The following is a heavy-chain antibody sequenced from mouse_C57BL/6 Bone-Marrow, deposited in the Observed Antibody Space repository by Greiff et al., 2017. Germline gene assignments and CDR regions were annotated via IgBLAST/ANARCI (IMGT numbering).Heavy chain of an antibody. J-gene: IGHJ2*01. D-gene: IGHD1-1*01. CDR2: ILPGSGST. Sequence: QVQLQQSGAELMKPGASVKLSCKATGYTFTGYWIEWVKQRPGHGLEWIGEILPGSGSTNYNEKFKGKATFTADTSSNTAYMQLSSLTTEDSAIYYCARKRNFFITTVEDYFDYWGQGTTLTVSS. V-gene: IGHV1-9*01. CDR3: ARKRNFFITTVEDYFDY. CDR1: GYTFTGYW.